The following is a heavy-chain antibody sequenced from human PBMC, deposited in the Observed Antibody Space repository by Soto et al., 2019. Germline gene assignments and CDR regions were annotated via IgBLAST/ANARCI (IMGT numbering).Heavy chain of an antibody. J-gene: IGHJ5*02. V-gene: IGHV2-5*01. D-gene: IGHD6-25*01. CDR2: IYWNDDK. CDR3: APSAALGLYRGIWFDP. Sequence: GLDLEWLALIYWNDDKRYSPSLKSRLTITKDTSKNQVVLTMTNMDPVDTATYYCAPSAALGLYRGIWFDPWGQGTLVTVSS.